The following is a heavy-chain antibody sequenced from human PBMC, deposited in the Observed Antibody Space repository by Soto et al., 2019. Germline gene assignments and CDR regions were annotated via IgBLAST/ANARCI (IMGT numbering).Heavy chain of an antibody. J-gene: IGHJ5*01. CDR2: INHSGST. CDR1: GESFSGYY. V-gene: IGHV4-34*01. D-gene: IGHD3-10*01. Sequence: PSETLSLTCAVYGESFSGYYWSWIRQPPGKGLEWIGEINHSGSTNYNPSLKSRVTISVDTSKNQFSLKLSSVTAADTAVYYCARSLTMGRGFGSLGQGTLVIVSS. CDR3: ARSLTMGRGFGS.